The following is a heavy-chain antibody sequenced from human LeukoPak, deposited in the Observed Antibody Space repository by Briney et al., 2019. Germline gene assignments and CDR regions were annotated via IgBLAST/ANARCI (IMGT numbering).Heavy chain of an antibody. J-gene: IGHJ4*02. CDR2: IGTAGDT. CDR3: ARVASSWYGRLYYFDN. V-gene: IGHV3-13*01. Sequence: GGSLRLSCAASGFTFSSYDMHWVRQATGKGLEWVSAIGTAGDTYYPGSVKGRFTISRENAKNSLYLQMNSLRAGDTAVYYCARVASSWYGRLYYFDNWGQGTLVTVSS. D-gene: IGHD6-13*01. CDR1: GFTFSSYD.